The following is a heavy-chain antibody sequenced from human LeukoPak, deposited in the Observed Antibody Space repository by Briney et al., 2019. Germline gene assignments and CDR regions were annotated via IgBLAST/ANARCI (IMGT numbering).Heavy chain of an antibody. CDR3: ARGGTPWVAAAGRGDY. V-gene: IGHV1-8*01. CDR1: GYTFTSYD. CDR2: MNPNSGNT. J-gene: IGHJ4*02. D-gene: IGHD6-13*01. Sequence: GASVKVSCKASGYTFTSYDINWVRQATGQGLEWMGWMNPNSGNTGYAQKFQGRVTMTRNTSISTAYMELSSLRSEDTAVYYCARGGTPWVAAAGRGDYWGQGTLVTVSS.